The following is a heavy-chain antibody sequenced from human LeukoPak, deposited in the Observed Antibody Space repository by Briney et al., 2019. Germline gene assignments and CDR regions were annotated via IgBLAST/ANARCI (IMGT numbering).Heavy chain of an antibody. CDR1: GGSISSYY. Sequence: PSETLSLTCTVSGGSISSYYWSWIRQPPGKGLEWIGYIYYSGSTNYNPSLKGRVTISVDTSKNQFSLKLSSVTAADTAVYYCAAAADFGYFDYWGQGTLVTVSS. J-gene: IGHJ4*02. D-gene: IGHD6-13*01. CDR3: AAAADFGYFDY. CDR2: IYYSGST. V-gene: IGHV4-59*01.